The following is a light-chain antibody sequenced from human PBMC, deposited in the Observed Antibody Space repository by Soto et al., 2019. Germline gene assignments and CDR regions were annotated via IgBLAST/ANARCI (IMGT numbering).Light chain of an antibody. CDR1: SSDIGGYNY. CDR3: SSSTRSSTLV. Sequence: QSALTQPASVSGSPGQSITISCTGTSSDIGGYNYVSWYQHNPGKAPKVIIYEVTHRPSGVSNRFSGSKSANTASLTISGLQAEDEADYYCSSSTRSSTLVFGGGTKVTVL. CDR2: EVT. V-gene: IGLV2-14*01. J-gene: IGLJ2*01.